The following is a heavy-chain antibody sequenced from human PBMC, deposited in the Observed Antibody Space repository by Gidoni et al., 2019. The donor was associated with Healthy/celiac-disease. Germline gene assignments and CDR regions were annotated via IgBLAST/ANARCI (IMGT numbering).Heavy chain of an antibody. D-gene: IGHD1-26*01. CDR1: GFTFSSYA. CDR3: AKRGGSYYYFDY. CDR2: ISGRGGST. V-gene: IGHV3-23*01. Sequence: EVQLLESGGGLVQPGGSLRLSCAASGFTFSSYAMSWVRQAPGKGLEWVSAISGRGGSTYYADSVKGRFTISRDNSKNTLYLQMNSLRAEDTAVYYCAKRGGSYYYFDYWGQGTLVTVSS. J-gene: IGHJ4*02.